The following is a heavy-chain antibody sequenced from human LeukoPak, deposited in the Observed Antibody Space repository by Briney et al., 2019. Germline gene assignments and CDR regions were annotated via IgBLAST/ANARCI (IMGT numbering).Heavy chain of an antibody. V-gene: IGHV4-34*01. CDR2: INHSGST. CDR3: ARRSCSGGTCYESRGWFDS. J-gene: IGHJ5*01. D-gene: IGHD2-15*01. CDR1: GGSFSGYY. Sequence: SETLSLTCAVYGGSFSGYYWSWIRQPPGKGLEWIGEINHSGSTNYNPSLKSRVTISVDTSKNQFSLKLSSVTAADTAVYYCARRSCSGGTCYESRGWFDSWGQGTLVTVSS.